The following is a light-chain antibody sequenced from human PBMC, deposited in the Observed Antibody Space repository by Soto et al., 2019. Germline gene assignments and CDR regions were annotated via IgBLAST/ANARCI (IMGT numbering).Light chain of an antibody. V-gene: IGKV3-20*01. Sequence: EIVLTQSPGTLSLSPGERATLSCRTSQSVNSNFLAWYQQKPGQAPRLLVYGSSTRAAGVPDRFSGSGSGTDFTLTISRLENEDFEVYYCQQYGRSPLLYTFGQGTKLGVK. CDR3: QQYGRSPLLYT. J-gene: IGKJ2*01. CDR2: GSS. CDR1: QSVNSNF.